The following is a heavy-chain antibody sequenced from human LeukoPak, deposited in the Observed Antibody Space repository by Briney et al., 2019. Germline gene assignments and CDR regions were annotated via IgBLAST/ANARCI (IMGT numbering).Heavy chain of an antibody. Sequence: ASLKVSCKASGYNFNSYGISWLRQVPGQGLEWMGWISGYNGLTRYGKNVQGRVTLTTDTSTRTACMELRSLRSDDTAVYYCARANPAPYDSSGYNFRGYFDYWGQGTRVTVSS. V-gene: IGHV1-18*01. J-gene: IGHJ4*02. CDR1: GYNFNSYG. D-gene: IGHD3-22*01. CDR3: ARANPAPYDSSGYNFRGYFDY. CDR2: ISGYNGLT.